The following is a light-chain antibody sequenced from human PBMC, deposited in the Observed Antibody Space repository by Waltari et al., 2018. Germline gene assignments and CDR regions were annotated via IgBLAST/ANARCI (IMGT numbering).Light chain of an antibody. CDR2: DVS. V-gene: IGLV2-14*03. CDR3: SSYTSSKTYV. Sequence: QSALTQPASVSGSPGPSITISCTGTSPDVGRSKHVPWNQQHPGKAPKLIIHDVSARPLGVSNRFSGSKFGNTASLTISGLQAEDEADYYCSSYTSSKTYVFGTGTKVTVL. CDR1: SPDVGRSKH. J-gene: IGLJ1*01.